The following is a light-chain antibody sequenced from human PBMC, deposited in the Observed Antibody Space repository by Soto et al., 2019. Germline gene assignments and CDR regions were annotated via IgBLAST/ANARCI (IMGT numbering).Light chain of an antibody. CDR1: SSDVGAYNY. J-gene: IGLJ3*02. CDR2: DVF. V-gene: IGLV2-14*03. CDR3: SSYTNFHSL. Sequence: QSALTQPASVSGSPGQSITISCTGTSSDVGAYNYVSWYQQHPGKAPKLMIYDVFNRPSGVSDRFSGSKSGNTASLTISGLQAEDEAYYFCSSYTNFHSLFGGGTKLTVL.